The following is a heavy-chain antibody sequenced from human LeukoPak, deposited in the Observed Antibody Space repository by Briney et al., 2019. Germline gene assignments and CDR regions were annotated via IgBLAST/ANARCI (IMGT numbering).Heavy chain of an antibody. V-gene: IGHV3-74*01. CDR1: GFTFTSSW. Sequence: QPAGSLRLSCVASGFTFTSSWMHWVRQAPGKGLVWVSLINDDGSITDYADSVKGRLTISRDNARSTLYLQMNSLTAEDTAVYYCAARDSGYVDYWGQGTLVIVSS. D-gene: IGHD1-26*01. CDR2: INDDGSIT. J-gene: IGHJ4*02. CDR3: AARDSGYVDY.